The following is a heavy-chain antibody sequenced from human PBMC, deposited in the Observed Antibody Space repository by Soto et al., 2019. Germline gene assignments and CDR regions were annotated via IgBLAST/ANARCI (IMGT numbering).Heavy chain of an antibody. CDR2: IYHSGST. V-gene: IGHV4-30-2*01. D-gene: IGHD2-15*01. CDR3: AREARCSGGSCRHAFDI. J-gene: IGHJ3*02. Sequence: GGSISSGGYSWSWIRQPPGKGLEWIGYIYHSGSTYYNPSLKSRVTISVDRSKNQFSLKLSSVTAADTAVYYCAREARCSGGSCRHAFDIWGQGTMVTVSS. CDR1: GGSISSGGYS.